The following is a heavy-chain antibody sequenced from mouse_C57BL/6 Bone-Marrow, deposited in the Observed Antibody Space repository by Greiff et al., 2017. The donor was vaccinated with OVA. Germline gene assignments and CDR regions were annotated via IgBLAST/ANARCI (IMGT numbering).Heavy chain of an antibody. V-gene: IGHV1-55*01. D-gene: IGHD2-4*01. Sequence: QVQLKQPGAELVKPGASVKMSCKASGYTFTSYWITWVKQRPGQGLEWIGDIYPGSGSTNYNEKFKSKATLTVDTSSSTAYMQLSSLTSEDSAVYYCARGALYYDYFYYYAMDYWGQGTSVTVSS. CDR1: GYTFTSYW. CDR3: ARGALYYDYFYYYAMDY. J-gene: IGHJ4*01. CDR2: IYPGSGST.